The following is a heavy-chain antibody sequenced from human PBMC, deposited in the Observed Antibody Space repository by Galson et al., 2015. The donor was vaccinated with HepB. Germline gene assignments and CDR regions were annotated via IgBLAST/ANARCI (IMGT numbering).Heavy chain of an antibody. J-gene: IGHJ4*02. D-gene: IGHD6-19*01. Sequence: ETLSLTCAVYGGSFSGYYWSWIRQPPGKGLEWIGEINHSGSTIYNPSLKSRVTISVDTSKNQFSLKLSSVTAADTAVYYCARGSPLYSSGWWDPGFDYWGQGTLVTVFS. V-gene: IGHV4-34*01. CDR3: ARGSPLYSSGWWDPGFDY. CDR2: INHSGST. CDR1: GGSFSGYY.